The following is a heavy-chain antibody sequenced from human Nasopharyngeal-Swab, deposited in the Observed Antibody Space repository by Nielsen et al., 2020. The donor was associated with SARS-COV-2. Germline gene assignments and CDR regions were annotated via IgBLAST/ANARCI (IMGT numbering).Heavy chain of an antibody. Sequence: GGSLRLSCAASGFTFDDYTMHWVRQAPGKGLEWVSFISWDGGSTYYADSVKGRFTISRDNSKNSLYLQMNSLRAEDTAVYYCARVWNYAPYDYWGQGTLVTVSS. V-gene: IGHV3-43*01. CDR1: GFTFDDYT. J-gene: IGHJ4*02. D-gene: IGHD1-7*01. CDR3: ARVWNYAPYDY. CDR2: ISWDGGST.